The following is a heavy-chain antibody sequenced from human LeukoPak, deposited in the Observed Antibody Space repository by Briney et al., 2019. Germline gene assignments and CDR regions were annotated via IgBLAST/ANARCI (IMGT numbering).Heavy chain of an antibody. CDR2: IIPIFGIA. V-gene: IGHV1-69*04. J-gene: IGHJ4*02. D-gene: IGHD2-15*01. Sequence: SVKVSRKASGGTFSSYAISWVRQAPGQGLEWMGRIIPIFGIANYAQKFQGRVTNTADKSTSTAYMELSSLRSEDTAVYYCARDRGYCSGGSCPAALDYWGQGTLVTVSS. CDR1: GGTFSSYA. CDR3: ARDRGYCSGGSCPAALDY.